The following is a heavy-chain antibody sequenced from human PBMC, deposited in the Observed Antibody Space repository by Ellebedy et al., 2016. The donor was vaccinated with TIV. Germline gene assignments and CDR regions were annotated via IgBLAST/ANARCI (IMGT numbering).Heavy chain of an antibody. CDR1: GFTVSSSY. V-gene: IGHV3-53*01. CDR2: VYSGGNT. D-gene: IGHD3-16*01. J-gene: IGHJ4*02. Sequence: GESLKISCAASGFTVSSSYMTWVRQAPGKGLEWVSVVYSGGNTYYADSVKGRFTISRDNSKNTLSLEMSSLRVDDTAVYFCARGPVRYTQKGGFLDYWGQGTLVTVSS. CDR3: ARGPVRYTQKGGFLDY.